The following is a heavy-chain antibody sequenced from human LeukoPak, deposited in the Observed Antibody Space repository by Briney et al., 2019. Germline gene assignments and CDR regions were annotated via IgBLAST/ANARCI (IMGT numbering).Heavy chain of an antibody. D-gene: IGHD1-26*01. V-gene: IGHV3-30*18. Sequence: GRSLRLSCAASGFTFSSYGMHWVRQAPGKGLEWVAVISYDGSNKYYADSVKGRFTISRDNSKNTLYLQMNSLRAEDTAVYYCAKDNGWELEGGFDYWGQGTLVTVSS. CDR1: GFTFSSYG. J-gene: IGHJ4*02. CDR2: ISYDGSNK. CDR3: AKDNGWELEGGFDY.